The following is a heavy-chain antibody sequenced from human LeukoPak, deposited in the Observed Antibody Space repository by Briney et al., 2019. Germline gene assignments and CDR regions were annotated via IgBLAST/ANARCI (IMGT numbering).Heavy chain of an antibody. Sequence: GGSLRLSCAASGFNFSCYNMNCVRQAPGKGLEWVSFISRSSFSLDYADSVKGRFTISRDNANSSLYLQTNSLRAEDTAVCYCASPLTMPLHFWGQGTLVTVSS. CDR2: ISRSSFSL. J-gene: IGHJ4*02. CDR3: ASPLTMPLHF. V-gene: IGHV3-21*01. CDR1: GFNFSCYN. D-gene: IGHD4/OR15-4a*01.